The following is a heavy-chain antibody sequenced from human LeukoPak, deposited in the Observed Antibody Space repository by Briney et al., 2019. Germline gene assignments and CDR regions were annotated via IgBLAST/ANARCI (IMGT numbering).Heavy chain of an antibody. CDR3: ARVSYYEFDY. D-gene: IGHD3-22*01. V-gene: IGHV3-66*01. Sequence: GGSLRLSCAASGFTVSNNYMSWVRQAPGKGLEWVSVIYKVGNTFYADSVKGRFTISRDNAKNSLYLQMNSLRAEDTAVYYCARVSYYEFDYWGQGTLVTVSS. J-gene: IGHJ4*02. CDR1: GFTVSNNY. CDR2: IYKVGNT.